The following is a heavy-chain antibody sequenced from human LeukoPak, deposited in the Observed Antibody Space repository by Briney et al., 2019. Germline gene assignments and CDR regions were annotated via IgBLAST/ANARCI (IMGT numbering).Heavy chain of an antibody. V-gene: IGHV3-30*04. CDR2: ISYDGSNK. CDR1: GFTFSSYA. Sequence: GALRLSCAASGFTFSSYAMHWVRQAPGKGLEWVAVISYDGSNKYCADSVKGRFTISRDNSKNTLYLQVNSLRAEDTAVYYCARESAAGISVYFDYWGQGTLVTVSS. CDR3: ARESAAGISVYFDY. D-gene: IGHD6-13*01. J-gene: IGHJ4*02.